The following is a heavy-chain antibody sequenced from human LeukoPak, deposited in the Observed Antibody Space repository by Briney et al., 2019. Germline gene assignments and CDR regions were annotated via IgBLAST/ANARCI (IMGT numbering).Heavy chain of an antibody. Sequence: PGGSLRLSCAASGSTFDDYGMSWVRQAPGKGLEWVSGINWNGGSTGYADSVKGRFTISRDNAKNSLYLQMNSLRAEDTALYYCARDGMDYHDSSGSNVFDYWGQGTLVTVSS. CDR1: GSTFDDYG. CDR2: INWNGGST. D-gene: IGHD3-22*01. CDR3: ARDGMDYHDSSGSNVFDY. J-gene: IGHJ4*02. V-gene: IGHV3-20*04.